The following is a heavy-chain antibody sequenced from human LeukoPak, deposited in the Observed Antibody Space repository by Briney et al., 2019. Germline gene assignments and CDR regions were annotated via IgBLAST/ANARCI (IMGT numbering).Heavy chain of an antibody. D-gene: IGHD6-13*01. J-gene: IGHJ4*02. V-gene: IGHV3-23*01. Sequence: GGSLRLSCAASGFTFYNYPMSWVRHAPWKGPEWVLAISGSGSTTYCADSVKGRFTISRDNSKNTLFLQMNGLGAEDTAIYYCAKGLALPRPHYFDYWGQGILVTVSS. CDR1: GFTFYNYP. CDR3: AKGLALPRPHYFDY. CDR2: ISGSGSTT.